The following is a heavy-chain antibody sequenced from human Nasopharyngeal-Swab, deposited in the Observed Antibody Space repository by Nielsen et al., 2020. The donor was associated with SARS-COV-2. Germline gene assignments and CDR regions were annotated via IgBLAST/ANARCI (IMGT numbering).Heavy chain of an antibody. V-gene: IGHV4-34*01. Sequence: SETLSLTCAVYGGSFSGYYWSWIRQPPGKGLEWIGEINHSGSTNYNPSLKSRVTILVDTSKNQISLKLSSVTAADTAVYYCARARGYYFDWTPCYYYGMDVWGQGTTVTVSS. D-gene: IGHD3-9*01. CDR3: ARARGYYFDWTPCYYYGMDV. CDR2: INHSGST. J-gene: IGHJ6*02. CDR1: GGSFSGYY.